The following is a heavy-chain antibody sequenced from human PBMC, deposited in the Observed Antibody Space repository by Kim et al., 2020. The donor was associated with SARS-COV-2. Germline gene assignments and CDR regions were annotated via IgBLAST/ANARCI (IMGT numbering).Heavy chain of an antibody. CDR3: ARAWWGVDITNEGTNWFDP. J-gene: IGHJ5*02. V-gene: IGHV1-3*01. CDR2: IKPGNGDT. Sequence: ASVKVSCKASGYPFTSYAMHWVLQAPGQRLEWMGWIKPGNGDTKYSQKFQGRVTFTWDTSASTAYMELSSLRSEDTAVYYCARAWWGVDITNEGTNWFDPWGQGTLVTVSS. D-gene: IGHD5-12*01. CDR1: GYPFTSYA.